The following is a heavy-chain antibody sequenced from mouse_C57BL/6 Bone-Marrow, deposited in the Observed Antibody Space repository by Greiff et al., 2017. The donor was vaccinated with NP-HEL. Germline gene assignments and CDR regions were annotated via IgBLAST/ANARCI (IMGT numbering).Heavy chain of an antibody. Sequence: VHVKQSGPELVKPGASVKISCKASGYSFTGYYMNWVKQSPEKSLEWIGEINPSTGGTTYNQKFKAKATLTVDKSSSTAYMQLKSLTSEDSAVYYCARREDSSGFHYAMDYWGQGTSVTVSS. J-gene: IGHJ4*01. CDR2: INPSTGGT. CDR3: ARREDSSGFHYAMDY. V-gene: IGHV1-42*01. CDR1: GYSFTGYY. D-gene: IGHD3-2*02.